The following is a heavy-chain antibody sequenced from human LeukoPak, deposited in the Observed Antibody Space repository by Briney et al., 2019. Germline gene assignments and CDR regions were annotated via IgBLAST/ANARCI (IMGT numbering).Heavy chain of an antibody. V-gene: IGHV3-53*01. CDR3: ARDSSRWVATGADY. Sequence: GGSLRLSCAASGFTVSSNYMSWVRQAPGKGLEWVSVIYSGGSTYYADSVKGRFTISRDNSKNTLYLQMNSLRAEDTAAYYCARDSSRWVATGADYWGQGTLVTVSS. CDR2: IYSGGST. CDR1: GFTVSSNY. D-gene: IGHD5-12*01. J-gene: IGHJ4*02.